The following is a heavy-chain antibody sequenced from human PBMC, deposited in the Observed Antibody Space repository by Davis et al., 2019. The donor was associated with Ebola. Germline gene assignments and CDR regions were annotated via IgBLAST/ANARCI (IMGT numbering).Heavy chain of an antibody. CDR1: GFTVSSNY. V-gene: IGHV3-30-3*01. Sequence: GESLKISCAASGFTVSSNYMSWVRQAPGKGLEWVAVISYDGSNKYYADSVKGRFTISRDNSKNTLYLQMNSLRAEDTAVYYCARGGRSDFRRYYFDCWGQGTLVTVSS. CDR3: ARGGRSDFRRYYFDC. CDR2: ISYDGSNK. J-gene: IGHJ4*02. D-gene: IGHD2-21*02.